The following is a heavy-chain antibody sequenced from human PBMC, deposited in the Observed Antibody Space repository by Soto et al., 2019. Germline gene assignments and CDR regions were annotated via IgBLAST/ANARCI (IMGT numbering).Heavy chain of an antibody. CDR2: ISGSGGST. CDR3: AYSSSDHYYYNYMDV. D-gene: IGHD6-6*01. V-gene: IGHV3-23*01. J-gene: IGHJ6*03. Sequence: GGSLRLSCAASGFTFSSYAMSWVRQAPGKGLEWVSAISGSGGSTYYADSVKGRFTISRDNSKNTLYLQMNSLRAEDTAVYYCAYSSSDHYYYNYMDVWGKGTTVTVSS. CDR1: GFTFSSYA.